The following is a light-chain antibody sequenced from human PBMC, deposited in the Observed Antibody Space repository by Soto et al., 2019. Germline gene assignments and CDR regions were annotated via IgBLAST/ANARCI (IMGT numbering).Light chain of an antibody. CDR3: QQYYSTPLT. CDR2: WAS. V-gene: IGKV4-1*01. J-gene: IGKJ4*01. Sequence: IVMTQSPDSLAVSLGERATINCKSSQSGLYSSNNKNYLAWYQQKPGQPPKLLIYWASTRESGVPDRFSVSGSGTDFTLTISSLQAEDVAVYYCQQYYSTPLTFGGGTKVEIK. CDR1: QSGLYSSNNKNY.